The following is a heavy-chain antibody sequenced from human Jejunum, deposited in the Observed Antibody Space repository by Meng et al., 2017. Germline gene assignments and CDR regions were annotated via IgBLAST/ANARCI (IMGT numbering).Heavy chain of an antibody. J-gene: IGHJ4*02. CDR2: SGAYNGNT. D-gene: IGHD2-2*01. CDR3: ARDKYAYALGYFDY. V-gene: IGHV1-18*01. Sequence: QVQLVRSGAEVRKPGAAVRVSCKASGYICTNYGISWVRQAPGQGLEWLGWSGAYNGNTNYAQRLQDRVTMTTDTSTSTAYMELRSLRSDDTAVYYCARDKYAYALGYFDYWGQGTLVTVSS. CDR1: GYICTNYG.